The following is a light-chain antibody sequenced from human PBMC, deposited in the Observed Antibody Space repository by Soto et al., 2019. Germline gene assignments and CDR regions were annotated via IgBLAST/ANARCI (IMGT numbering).Light chain of an antibody. CDR2: LEGSGSY. CDR1: SAHSSYI. Sequence: QSVLTQSSSASGSLGPSVTLTCTLSSAHSSYIIAWHQQQPGKAPRYLMKLEGSGSYNKGGGVPDLFSGSSSGADRSLTIPKLQSEDEADYYCYTWGINTWVFGRGTKLTVL. J-gene: IGLJ3*02. CDR3: YTWGINTWV. V-gene: IGLV4-60*03.